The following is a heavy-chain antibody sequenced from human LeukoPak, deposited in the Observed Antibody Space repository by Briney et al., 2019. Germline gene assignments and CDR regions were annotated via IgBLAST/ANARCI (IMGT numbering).Heavy chain of an antibody. CDR3: ARGGKYHY. CDR2: IKEDGSEK. Sequence: GGSLRLSCAASGFTFSNYWMTWGRQAPGKGLEWVANIKEDGSEKYYVDSVEGRFTISRDNADNSLYLQMNSLRAEDTAVYYWARGGKYHYWGQGTLVTVSS. D-gene: IGHD1-26*01. CDR1: GFTFSNYW. J-gene: IGHJ4*02. V-gene: IGHV3-7*01.